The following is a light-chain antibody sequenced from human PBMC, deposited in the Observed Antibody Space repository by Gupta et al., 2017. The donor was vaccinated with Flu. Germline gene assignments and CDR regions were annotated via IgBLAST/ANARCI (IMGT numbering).Light chain of an antibody. J-gene: IGLJ2*01. V-gene: IGLV2-8*01. CDR1: SSDVGGYNY. CDR2: EVS. CDR3: ISYAGSNTVV. Sequence: SVTISGTGTSSDVGGYNYFSWYQQHTGEAPKLMLYEVSRRPAGIPDGFSDSKSGNAASLTVSVLQDEEEADYYCISYAGSNTVVFGGGTKLTVL.